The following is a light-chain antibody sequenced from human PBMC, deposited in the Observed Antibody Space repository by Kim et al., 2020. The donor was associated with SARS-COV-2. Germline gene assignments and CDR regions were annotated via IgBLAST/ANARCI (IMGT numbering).Light chain of an antibody. CDR2: AAS. J-gene: IGKJ2*01. Sequence: DIQMTQSPSSLSASVGDRVTITCRASQSISSYLNWYQQKPGKAPKLLIYAASSLQSGVPSRFSGSGSGTDFTLTISSLQPEDFATYYCQQSYSTPYTFGRSTEL. CDR1: QSISSY. V-gene: IGKV1-39*01. CDR3: QQSYSTPYT.